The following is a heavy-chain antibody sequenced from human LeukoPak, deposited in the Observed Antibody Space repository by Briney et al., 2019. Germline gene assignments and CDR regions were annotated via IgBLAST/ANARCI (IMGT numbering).Heavy chain of an antibody. D-gene: IGHD5-12*01. CDR1: GYTFTSYD. J-gene: IGHJ6*03. CDR2: MNPNSGNT. Sequence: ASVKVSCKASGYTFTSYDINWVRQATGQGLEWMGWMNPNSGNTGYAQKFQGRVTITRNTSISTANMELSSLRSEDTAVYYCARKYSGYYPYYYYYMDVWGKGTTVTVSS. V-gene: IGHV1-8*03. CDR3: ARKYSGYYPYYYYYMDV.